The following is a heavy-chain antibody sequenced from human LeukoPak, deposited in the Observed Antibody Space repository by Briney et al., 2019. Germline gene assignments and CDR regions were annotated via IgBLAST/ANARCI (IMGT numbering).Heavy chain of an antibody. V-gene: IGHV4-59*01. Sequence: PSETLSLTCTVSGGSINSYYXXXXXXXXXXXXXXXXYIYYSGNTNYNPSLKSRASISIDTXXXXLSLQLSSVTAADTAVYYCARDRDSSGLRDFDLWGRGTLVTVSA. CDR2: IYYSGNT. D-gene: IGHD3-22*01. J-gene: IGHJ2*01. CDR3: ARDRDSSGLRDFDL. CDR1: GGSINSYY.